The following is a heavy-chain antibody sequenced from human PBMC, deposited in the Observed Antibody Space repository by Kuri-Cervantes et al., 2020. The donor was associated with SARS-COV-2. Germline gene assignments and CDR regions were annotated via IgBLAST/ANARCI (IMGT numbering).Heavy chain of an antibody. Sequence: ASVKVSCKASGYTFSGYYIHWVRQAPGQGLEWMGWINPNSGGTNYTQNFQGCVTMTRDTSISTACMELSSLRSEDTAVYYCAADGKQWLDYYYGMDVWGQGTTVTVSS. CDR2: INPNSGGT. J-gene: IGHJ6*02. CDR1: GYTFSGYY. CDR3: AADGKQWLDYYYGMDV. V-gene: IGHV1-2*04. D-gene: IGHD6-19*01.